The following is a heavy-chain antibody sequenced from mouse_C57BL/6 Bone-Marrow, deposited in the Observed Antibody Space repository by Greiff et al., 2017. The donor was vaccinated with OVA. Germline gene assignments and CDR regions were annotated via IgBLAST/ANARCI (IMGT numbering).Heavy chain of an antibody. Sequence: EVKLVESGGGLVQPGGSMKLSCVASGFTFSNYWMNWVRQSPEKGLEWVAQIRLKSDNYATHYAESVKGRFTISRDDSKSSVYLQMNNLRAEDTGIYYCTAFYYYGSPYYFDYWGQGTTLTVSS. CDR3: TAFYYYGSPYYFDY. CDR2: IRLKSDNYAT. V-gene: IGHV6-3*01. CDR1: GFTFSNYW. D-gene: IGHD1-1*01. J-gene: IGHJ2*01.